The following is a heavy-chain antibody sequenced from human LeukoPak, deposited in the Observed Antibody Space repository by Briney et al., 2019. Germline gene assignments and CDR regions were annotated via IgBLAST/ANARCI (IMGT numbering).Heavy chain of an antibody. CDR2: TYYRSKWYN. J-gene: IGHJ6*02. D-gene: IGHD6-13*01. V-gene: IGHV6-1*01. CDR3: ARDRKSSSSSWYNYYYYGMDV. Sequence: SQTLSLTCAISGDSFSSNSAAWNWIRQSPSRGLEWLGRTYYRSKWYNDYAVSVKSRITINPDTSKNQFSLQLNSVTPEDTAVYYCARDRKSSSSSWYNYYYYGMDVWGQGTTVTVSS. CDR1: GDSFSSNSAA.